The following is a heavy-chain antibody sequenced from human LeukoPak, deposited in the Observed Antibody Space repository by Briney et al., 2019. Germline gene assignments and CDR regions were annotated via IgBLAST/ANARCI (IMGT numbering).Heavy chain of an antibody. CDR1: GSTFSSYS. CDR3: AREGTYCSSTSCYFGENY. CDR2: ISSSSSYI. Sequence: PGGSLRLSCAASGSTFSSYSMNWVRQAPGRGLEWVSSISSSSSYIYYADSVKGRFTISRDNAKNSLYLQMNSLRAEDTAVYYCAREGTYCSSTSCYFGENYWGQGTLVTVSS. J-gene: IGHJ4*02. V-gene: IGHV3-21*01. D-gene: IGHD2-2*01.